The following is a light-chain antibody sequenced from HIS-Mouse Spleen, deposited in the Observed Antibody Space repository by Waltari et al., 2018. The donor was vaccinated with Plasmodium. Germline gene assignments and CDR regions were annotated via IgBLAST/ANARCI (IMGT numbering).Light chain of an antibody. Sequence: AIWMTQSPSLLSASTGDRVTISRRMSQGLSSYLAWYQQKPGKAPELLIYAESTLQSRVPSRFSGSGSGTDFTLTISCLQSEDFATYYCQQYYSFPWTFGQGTKVEIK. CDR1: QGLSSY. CDR3: QQYYSFPWT. V-gene: IGKV1D-8*02. CDR2: AES. J-gene: IGKJ1*01.